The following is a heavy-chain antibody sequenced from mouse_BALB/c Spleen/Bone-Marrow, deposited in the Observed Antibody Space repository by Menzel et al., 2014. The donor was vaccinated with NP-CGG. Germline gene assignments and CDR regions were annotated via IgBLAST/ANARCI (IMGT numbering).Heavy chain of an antibody. V-gene: IGHV1-82*01. CDR2: IFPGDGDT. D-gene: IGHD2-3*01. CDR1: GSALGGSG. Sequence: VQLQQSGPELVKPGAPGKFSGKPSGSALGGSGLNWGRRGLGRGFGGIGRIFPGDGDTYYNGKFKGKATLTADKSSSTAYMQLSSLTSVDSAVYFCARSDGYRAMDYWGQGTSVTVSS. J-gene: IGHJ4*01. CDR3: ARSDGYRAMDY.